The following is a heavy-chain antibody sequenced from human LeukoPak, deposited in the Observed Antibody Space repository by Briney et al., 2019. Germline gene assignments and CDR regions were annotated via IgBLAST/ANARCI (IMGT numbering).Heavy chain of an antibody. V-gene: IGHV4-34*01. CDR2: INHSGST. Sequence: SETLSLTCAVYGGSFSGYYWSWIRQPPGKGLEWIGEINHSGSTDYNPSLKSRVTISVDTSKNQFSLKLSSVTAADTAVYYCARGIPAYSSSFGALFDIWGQGTMVTVSS. CDR1: GGSFSGYY. J-gene: IGHJ3*02. CDR3: ARGIPAYSSSFGALFDI. D-gene: IGHD6-13*01.